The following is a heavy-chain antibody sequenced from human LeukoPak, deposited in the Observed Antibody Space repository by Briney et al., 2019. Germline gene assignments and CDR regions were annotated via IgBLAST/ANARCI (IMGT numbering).Heavy chain of an antibody. CDR2: INHSGST. CDR1: GGSFSGYY. V-gene: IGHV4-34*01. J-gene: IGHJ4*02. Sequence: SQTLSLTCAVYGGSFSGYYWSWIRQPPGKGLEWIGEINHSGSTNYNPSLKSRVTISVDTSKNQFSLKLSSVTAADTAVYYCARLRRVWGQGTLVTVSS. CDR3: ARLRRV.